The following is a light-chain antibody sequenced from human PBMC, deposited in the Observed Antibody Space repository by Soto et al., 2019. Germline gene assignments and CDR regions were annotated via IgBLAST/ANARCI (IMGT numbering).Light chain of an antibody. V-gene: IGLV2-14*01. CDR1: SSDVGGYNY. J-gene: IGLJ2*01. CDR2: EVS. CDR3: SSYTSSSIRVV. Sequence: QSVLTQPASVSGSPGQSITISCTGTSSDVGGYNYVSWYQQHPGKAPKLMIYEVSNRPSGVSNRFSGSKSGNTASLTISGLQAEDEADYYCSSYTSSSIRVVFGGGTKVTVL.